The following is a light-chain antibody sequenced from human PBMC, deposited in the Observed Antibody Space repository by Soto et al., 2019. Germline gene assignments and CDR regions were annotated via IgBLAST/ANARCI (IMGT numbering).Light chain of an antibody. V-gene: IGKV1-5*01. J-gene: IGKJ1*01. CDR3: QHYNSYSPWT. Sequence: DIQMTQSPSTLSASVGDRVTITCRASQSISKWLAWYQQKPGKAPNLLIYDASSLGSGVPLRFSGSGSGTEFTLTISSLQPGDFATYYCQHYNSYSPWTFGQGTKVDIK. CDR2: DAS. CDR1: QSISKW.